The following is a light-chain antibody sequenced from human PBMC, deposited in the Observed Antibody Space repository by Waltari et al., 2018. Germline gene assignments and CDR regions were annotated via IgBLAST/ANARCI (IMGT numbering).Light chain of an antibody. CDR2: GAS. CDR1: QSVSSTY. CDR3: QQYGNSPLT. J-gene: IGKJ4*01. Sequence: EIVLTQSPGTLSLSPGERATLSCRANQSVSSTYLAWYQQKPGQAPWLVIYGASSRATGIPDRFSGSGSGTDFTLTISRLEPEDFAVYYCQQYGNSPLTFGGGTKVEIK. V-gene: IGKV3-20*01.